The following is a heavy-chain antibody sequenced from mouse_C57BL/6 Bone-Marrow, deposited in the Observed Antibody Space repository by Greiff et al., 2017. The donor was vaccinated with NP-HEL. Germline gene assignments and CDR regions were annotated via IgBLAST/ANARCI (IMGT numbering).Heavy chain of an antibody. CDR2: IDPSDSYT. CDR3: ARTSGSSPYAMDY. D-gene: IGHD1-1*01. Sequence: QVQLQQSGAELVMPGASVKLSCKASGYTFTSYWMHWVKQRPGQGLEWIGEIDPSDSYTNYNQKFKGKSTLTVDKSSSTAYMQLSSLTSEDSAVYYCARTSGSSPYAMDYWGQGTSVTVSS. CDR1: GYTFTSYW. J-gene: IGHJ4*01. V-gene: IGHV1-69*01.